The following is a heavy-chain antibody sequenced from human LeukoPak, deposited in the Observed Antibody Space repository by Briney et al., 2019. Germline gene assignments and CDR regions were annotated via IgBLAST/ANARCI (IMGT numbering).Heavy chain of an antibody. CDR1: GYTFTSYY. J-gene: IGHJ5*02. D-gene: IGHD5-12*01. V-gene: IGHV1-46*01. Sequence: VASVKVSCKASGYTFTSYYMHWVRQAPGQGLEWMGIINPSGGSTSYAQKFQGRVTMTRDMSTSTVYMELSSLRSEDTAVYYCARVGEARRWWLRTGWFDPWGQGTLVTVSS. CDR2: INPSGGST. CDR3: ARVGEARRWWLRTGWFDP.